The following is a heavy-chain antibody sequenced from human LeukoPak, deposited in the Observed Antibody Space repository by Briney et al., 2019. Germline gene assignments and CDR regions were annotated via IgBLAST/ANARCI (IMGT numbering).Heavy chain of an antibody. V-gene: IGHV4-39*01. CDR3: ARSDGYGLVGI. CDR1: GGSISSSSYY. D-gene: IGHD3-10*01. CDR2: IYYSGST. Sequence: SETLSLTCTVSGGSISSSSYYWGWIRQPPGKGLEWIGSIYYSGSTYYNPSLKSRVTISVDTSKNQFALKLSSVTAADTAVYYCARSDGYGLVGIWGQGTMVTVSS. J-gene: IGHJ3*02.